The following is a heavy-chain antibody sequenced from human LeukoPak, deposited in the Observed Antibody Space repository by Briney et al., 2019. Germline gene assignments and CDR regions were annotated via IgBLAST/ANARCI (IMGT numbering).Heavy chain of an antibody. Sequence: GGSLRLSCAASGFTFSSHDMHWVRQAPGKGLEWVAIISYDGGKKDYADSVKGRFTSSRDNSKNTLYLQMNSLRAEDTAVYYCARDYYDSSGYYPWGYWGQGTLVTVSS. CDR3: ARDYYDSSGYYPWGY. CDR1: GFTFSSHD. CDR2: ISYDGGKK. V-gene: IGHV3-30*03. J-gene: IGHJ4*02. D-gene: IGHD3-22*01.